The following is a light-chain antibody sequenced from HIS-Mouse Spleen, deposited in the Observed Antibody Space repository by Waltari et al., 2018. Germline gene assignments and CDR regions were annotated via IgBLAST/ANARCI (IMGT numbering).Light chain of an antibody. Sequence: QSALTQPASVSGSPGQSITISCTATSSTVRGYHYGSWYQQHPGKAPKRMIYEVSNRPSGVSNRFSGSKSGNTASLTISGLQAEEEADYYCSSYTSSSTLWVFGGGTQLTVL. V-gene: IGLV2-14*01. CDR3: SSYTSSSTLWV. J-gene: IGLJ3*02. CDR2: EVS. CDR1: SSTVRGYHY.